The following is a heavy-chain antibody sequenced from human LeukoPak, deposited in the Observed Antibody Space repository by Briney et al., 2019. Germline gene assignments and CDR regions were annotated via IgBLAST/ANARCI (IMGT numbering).Heavy chain of an antibody. V-gene: IGHV4-59*01. J-gene: IGHJ4*02. Sequence: SETLSLTCTVSGGSISSYYWSWIRQPPGKGLEWIGYIHYSGSTNYNPSLKSRVTISVDTSKNQFSLKLSSVTAADTAVYYCAREGGSYDSSGYVDYWGQGTLVTVSS. D-gene: IGHD3-22*01. CDR3: AREGGSYDSSGYVDY. CDR1: GGSISSYY. CDR2: IHYSGST.